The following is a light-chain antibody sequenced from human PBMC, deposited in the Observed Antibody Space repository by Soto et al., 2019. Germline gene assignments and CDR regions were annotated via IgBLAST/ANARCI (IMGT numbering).Light chain of an antibody. CDR1: QDINDY. CDR2: TAS. V-gene: IGKV1-16*02. J-gene: IGKJ1*01. CDR3: QQYKSYPWT. Sequence: DIQMTQSPSSLSASVGDRVTITCRATQDINDYLVWFQQKPGKAPKSLTYTASNLQGGVPAYFSDSGSGTEFTLTISSLQPEDFATYYCQQYKSYPWTFGQGTKVEFK.